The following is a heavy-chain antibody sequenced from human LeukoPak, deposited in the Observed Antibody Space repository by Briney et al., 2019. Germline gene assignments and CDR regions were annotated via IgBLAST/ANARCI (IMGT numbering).Heavy chain of an antibody. CDR1: GFTFSHYG. V-gene: IGHV3-33*06. D-gene: IGHD4-11*01. Sequence: PGGSLRLSCAASGFTFSHYGMYWVRQAPGRGLEWVAVIWNDGSNKYYADSVKGRFTITRDNSKNTLYLQMNSLRAEDTAVYYCAKDAQRGFDYSNSLDYWGQGTLVTVSS. CDR3: AKDAQRGFDYSNSLDY. CDR2: IWNDGSNK. J-gene: IGHJ4*02.